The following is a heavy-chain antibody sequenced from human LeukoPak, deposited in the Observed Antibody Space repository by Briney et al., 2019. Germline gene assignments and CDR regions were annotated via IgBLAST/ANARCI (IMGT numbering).Heavy chain of an antibody. CDR2: IIPIFGTA. J-gene: IGHJ4*02. CDR3: AREPYSSSSRHFDY. D-gene: IGHD6-6*01. V-gene: IGHV1-69*05. CDR1: GYTFTSYY. Sequence: SVKVSCKASGYTFTSYYMHWVRQAPGQGLEWMGGIIPIFGTANYAQKFQGRVTITTDESTSTAYMELSSLRSEDTAVYYCAREPYSSSSRHFDYWGQGTLVTVSS.